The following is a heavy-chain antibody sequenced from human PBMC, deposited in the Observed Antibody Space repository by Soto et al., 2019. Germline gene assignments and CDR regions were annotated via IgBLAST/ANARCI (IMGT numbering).Heavy chain of an antibody. Sequence: SVKVSCKASGGTFSSYAISWVRQAPGQGLEWMGGIIPIFGTANYAQKFQGRVTITADESTSTAYMELSSLRSEDTAVYYCARKAFCGGDCYSDYYYYGMDVWGQGTTVTVS. V-gene: IGHV1-69*13. CDR3: ARKAFCGGDCYSDYYYYGMDV. D-gene: IGHD2-21*02. J-gene: IGHJ6*02. CDR2: IIPIFGTA. CDR1: GGTFSSYA.